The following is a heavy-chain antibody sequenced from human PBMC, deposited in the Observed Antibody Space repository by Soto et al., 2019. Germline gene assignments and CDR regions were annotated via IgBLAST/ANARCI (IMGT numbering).Heavy chain of an antibody. CDR3: AKSVFPSSGYSDY. D-gene: IGHD3-22*01. CDR1: VFTFSSYS. V-gene: IGHV3-23*01. CDR2: ISVSGGGT. J-gene: IGHJ4*02. Sequence: GGSLRLSCAASVFTFSSYSMSWVRQAPGKGLEWVSAISVSGGGTYYADSVKGRFNISRDNSKNTLYLQMNSLRAEDTAVYYCAKSVFPSSGYSDYWGKGNLVTVSS.